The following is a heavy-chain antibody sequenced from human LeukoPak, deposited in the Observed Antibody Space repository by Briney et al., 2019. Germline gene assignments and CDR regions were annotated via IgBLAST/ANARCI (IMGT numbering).Heavy chain of an antibody. CDR3: AGDYEGNLAFDI. V-gene: IGHV3-21*01. Sequence: GGSLRLSSAASGFSFSNCSMNWVRQAPGKGLEWVSSISSSTYIYYADSLEGRFTISRDNVRNSLYLQMNSLRAEDTAVYYCAGDYEGNLAFDIWGQGTMVTVSS. CDR2: ISSSTYI. CDR1: GFSFSNCS. J-gene: IGHJ3*02. D-gene: IGHD4-23*01.